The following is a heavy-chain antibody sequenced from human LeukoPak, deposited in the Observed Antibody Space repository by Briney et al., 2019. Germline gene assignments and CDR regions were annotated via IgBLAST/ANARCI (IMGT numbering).Heavy chain of an antibody. J-gene: IGHJ4*02. V-gene: IGHV3-66*02. D-gene: IGHD6-13*01. CDR2: IYSGGSI. Sequence: GGSLRLSCAASGFTVSSNYMSWVRQAPGKGLEWVSVIYSGGSIYYADSVKGRFTISRDNSKNTLYLQMNSLRAEDTAVYYCARELAAAGNFDYWGQGTLVSVSS. CDR1: GFTVSSNY. CDR3: ARELAAAGNFDY.